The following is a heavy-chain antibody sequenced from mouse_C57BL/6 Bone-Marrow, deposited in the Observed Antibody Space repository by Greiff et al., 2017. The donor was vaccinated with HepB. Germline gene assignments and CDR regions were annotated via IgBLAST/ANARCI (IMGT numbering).Heavy chain of an antibody. CDR1: GFTFTDYY. J-gene: IGHJ4*01. CDR2: IRNKANGYTT. CDR3: ARYRTGYAMDY. V-gene: IGHV7-3*01. Sequence: EVKLVESGGGLVQPGGSLSLSCAASGFTFTDYYMSWVRQPPGKALEWLGFIRNKANGYTTEYSASGKGRFTISRDNSQSILYLQMNALRAEDSATYYCARYRTGYAMDYWGQGTSVTVSS. D-gene: IGHD4-1*01.